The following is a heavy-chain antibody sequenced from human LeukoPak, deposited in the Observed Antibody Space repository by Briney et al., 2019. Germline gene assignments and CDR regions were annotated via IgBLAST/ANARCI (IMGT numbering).Heavy chain of an antibody. CDR2: IYHSGST. CDR1: GGSISSSNW. Sequence: PSETLSLTCAVSGGSISSSNWWSGVRPPPGKGLEWMGEIYHSGSTNYNPSLKRRVTISGDKSKNQFSLKLSSVTAADTAVYYCEREFGGWYISYYYIDVWGKGTTVTVSS. J-gene: IGHJ6*03. V-gene: IGHV4-4*02. CDR3: EREFGGWYISYYYIDV. D-gene: IGHD6-19*01.